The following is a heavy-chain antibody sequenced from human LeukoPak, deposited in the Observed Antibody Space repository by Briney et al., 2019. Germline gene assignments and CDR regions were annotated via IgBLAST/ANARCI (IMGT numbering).Heavy chain of an antibody. V-gene: IGHV4-59*01. J-gene: IGHJ6*03. Sequence: SETLSLTCTVSGGSISSYYWSWIRQPPGKGLEWIGYIYYSGSNNYNPSLKSRVTISVDTSKNQFSLKLSSVTAADTAVYYCARVSRYYYYMDVWGKGTTVTVPS. CDR2: IYYSGSN. CDR3: ARVSRYYYYMDV. CDR1: GGSISSYY.